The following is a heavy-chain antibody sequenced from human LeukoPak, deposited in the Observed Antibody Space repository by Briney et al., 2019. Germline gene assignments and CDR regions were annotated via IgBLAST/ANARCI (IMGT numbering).Heavy chain of an antibody. J-gene: IGHJ5*02. D-gene: IGHD6-6*01. Sequence: PGGSLRLSCAASGFTFDDYAMHWVRHAPGKGLEWVSGIRWNSGSIGYADSVKGRFTISRDNAKNSLYLQMNSLRAEDTALYYCAKDGYSSSFSPPSFDPWGQGTLVTVSS. CDR1: GFTFDDYA. CDR2: IRWNSGSI. CDR3: AKDGYSSSFSPPSFDP. V-gene: IGHV3-9*01.